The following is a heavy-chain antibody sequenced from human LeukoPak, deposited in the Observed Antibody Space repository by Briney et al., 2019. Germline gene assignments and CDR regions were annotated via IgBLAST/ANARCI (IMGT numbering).Heavy chain of an antibody. J-gene: IGHJ4*02. D-gene: IGHD3-22*01. CDR3: ARSGYYYDSSGYCSTDY. CDR1: GYTLTELS. Sequence: SVKVSCKVSGYTLTELSMHWVRQAPGKGLEWMGGIIPIFGTANYAQKFQGRVTITADESTSTAYMELSSLRSEDTAVYYCARSGYYYDSSGYCSTDYWGQGTLVTVSS. V-gene: IGHV1-69*13. CDR2: IIPIFGTA.